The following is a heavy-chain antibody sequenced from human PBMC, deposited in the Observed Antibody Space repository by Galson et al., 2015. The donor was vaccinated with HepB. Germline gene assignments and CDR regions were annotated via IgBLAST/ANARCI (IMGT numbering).Heavy chain of an antibody. CDR2: INPSGGST. CDR1: GYTFTSYY. V-gene: IGHV1-46*03. D-gene: IGHD5-12*01. CDR3: AIWDIVATADY. Sequence: SVKVSCKASGYTFTSYYMNWVRQAPGQGLEWMGIINPSGGSTNYAQKFQGRVTMTRDTSTSTVYMELSSLRSEDTALYYCAIWDIVATADYWGQGTLVTVSS. J-gene: IGHJ4*02.